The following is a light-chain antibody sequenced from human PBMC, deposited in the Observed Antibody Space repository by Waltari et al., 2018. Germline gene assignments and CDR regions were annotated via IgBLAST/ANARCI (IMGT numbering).Light chain of an antibody. CDR3: QKYVNLPAT. V-gene: IGKV3-20*01. CDR2: DAS. Sequence: EIVLTQSPGTLSLSPGERATLSCRASQSVSKYLAWYQQKPGQAPRLLIYDASARATGIPDRFSGSGSGTDFSFTISRLEPEDFAVYYCQKYVNLPATFGQGTKVEIE. J-gene: IGKJ1*01. CDR1: QSVSKY.